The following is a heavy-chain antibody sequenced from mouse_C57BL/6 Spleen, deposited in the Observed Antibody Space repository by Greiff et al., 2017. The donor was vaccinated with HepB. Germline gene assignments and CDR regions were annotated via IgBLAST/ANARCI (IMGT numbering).Heavy chain of an antibody. CDR3: ARDGGYGNYNYFDY. J-gene: IGHJ2*01. V-gene: IGHV5-16*01. D-gene: IGHD2-1*01. Sequence: EVQLVESEGGLVQPGSSMKLSCTASGFTFSDYYMAWVRQVPEKGLEWVANINYDGSSTYYLDSLKSRFIISRDNAKNILYLQMSSLKSEDTATYYCARDGGYGNYNYFDYWGQGTTLTVSS. CDR2: INYDGSST. CDR1: GFTFSDYY.